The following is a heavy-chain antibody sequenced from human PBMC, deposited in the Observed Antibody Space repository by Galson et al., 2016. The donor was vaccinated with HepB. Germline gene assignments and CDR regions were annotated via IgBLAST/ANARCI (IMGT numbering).Heavy chain of an antibody. Sequence: SLRLSCAASGFTFSSYAMHWVRQAPGKGLEWVAMMSYDGGKNYYADSVKGRFTISRDNSENTLYLQMSSLRPEDTAGYYCVRGDSSGYYSGSRGFDNWGQGALVTVSS. V-gene: IGHV3-30*04. CDR2: MSYDGGKN. CDR3: VRGDSSGYYSGSRGFDN. CDR1: GFTFSSYA. D-gene: IGHD3-22*01. J-gene: IGHJ4*02.